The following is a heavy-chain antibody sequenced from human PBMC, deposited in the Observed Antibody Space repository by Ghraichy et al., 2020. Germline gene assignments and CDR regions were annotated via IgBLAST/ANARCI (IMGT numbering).Heavy chain of an antibody. Sequence: SETLSLTCSVSGGSINSYYWTWIRQSPGKGLEWIGYIHSSGHTNYNPSLKSRVTISVDTSKNQFSLRLTSVTAADTAIYYCARPVRGQSLANDAFDIWGQGTMVTVSP. CDR2: IHSSGHT. D-gene: IGHD6-19*01. CDR3: ARPVRGQSLANDAFDI. CDR1: GGSINSYY. V-gene: IGHV4-4*09. J-gene: IGHJ3*02.